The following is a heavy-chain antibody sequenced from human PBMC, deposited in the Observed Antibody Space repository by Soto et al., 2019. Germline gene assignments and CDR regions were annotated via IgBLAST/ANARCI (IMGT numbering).Heavy chain of an antibody. CDR3: AGRDPGTSVDY. D-gene: IGHD1-7*01. V-gene: IGHV4-4*02. CDR1: GGSFTRNNW. Sequence: HVQLQESGPGLVKPSGTLSLTFAVSGGSFTRNNWWTGVRQPPGQGLEWIGEIYRTGSTNCNPSPKSRVTISLAKSENQCSLKVPSLTAADTAVYYCAGRDPGTSVDYWGQGTLVTVSS. J-gene: IGHJ4*02. CDR2: IYRTGST.